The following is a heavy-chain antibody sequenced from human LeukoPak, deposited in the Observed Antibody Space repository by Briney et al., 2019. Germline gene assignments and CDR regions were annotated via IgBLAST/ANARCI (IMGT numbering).Heavy chain of an antibody. Sequence: SETLSLTCTVSGGSISRYYWSWIRQPPGKGLEWIGYISYTGSTTYNSSLKSRVTISVDTSKNQFSLKLSSVTAADTAVYYCARRFGHCTTTSCYPFDYWGQGTLVTVSS. J-gene: IGHJ4*02. CDR2: ISYTGST. D-gene: IGHD2-2*01. CDR3: ARRFGHCTTTSCYPFDY. V-gene: IGHV4-59*08. CDR1: GGSISRYY.